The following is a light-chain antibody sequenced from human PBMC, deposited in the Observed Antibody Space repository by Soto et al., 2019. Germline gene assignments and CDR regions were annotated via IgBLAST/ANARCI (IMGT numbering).Light chain of an antibody. CDR1: QGISTW. V-gene: IGKV1-5*03. J-gene: IGKJ1*01. CDR3: QQYNSYSTFGPAT. Sequence: DIHMTQSPSTLAASVGDIVTITFLASQGISTWLAWYQQKPGKAPKLLIYSASDLESGVPSRFSGSGFGTEFTLTITSLQPDDFATYYCQQYNSYSTFGPATFGQGTKVDIK. CDR2: SAS.